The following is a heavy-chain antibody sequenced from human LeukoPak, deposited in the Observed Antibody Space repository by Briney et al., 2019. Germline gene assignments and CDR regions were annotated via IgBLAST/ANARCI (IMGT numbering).Heavy chain of an antibody. D-gene: IGHD6-19*01. J-gene: IGHJ4*02. V-gene: IGHV4-38-2*01. CDR3: ALTTFSSGFYYFDY. CDR1: GYSISSGYY. Sequence: PSETPSLTCAVSGYSISSGYYWGWIRQPPGKGLEWIGSIYHSGSTYYNPSLKSRVTISVDTSKNQFSLKLSSVTAADTAVYYCALTTFSSGFYYFDYWGQGTLVTVSS. CDR2: IYHSGST.